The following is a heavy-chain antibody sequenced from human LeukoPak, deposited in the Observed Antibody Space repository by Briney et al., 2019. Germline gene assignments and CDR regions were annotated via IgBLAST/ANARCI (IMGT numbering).Heavy chain of an antibody. CDR3: ARQGGSYWDGWFDS. CDR2: IYPGDSDT. V-gene: IGHV5-51*01. CDR1: GHSFTNYW. D-gene: IGHD1-26*01. Sequence: GESLKISCKGSGHSFTNYWIGWVRQMPGKGLEWMGIIYPGDSDTRYSPSFQGQVTISADKSIDTAYLQWSSLKASYTAMYYCARQGGSYWDGWFDSWGQGILVTVSS. J-gene: IGHJ5*01.